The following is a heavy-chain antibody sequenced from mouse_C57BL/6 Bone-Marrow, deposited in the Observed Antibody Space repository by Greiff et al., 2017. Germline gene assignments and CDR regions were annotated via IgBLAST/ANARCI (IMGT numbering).Heavy chain of an antibody. CDR2: IHPNSGST. CDR3: ARGGYYGSSRTFAY. V-gene: IGHV1-64*01. CDR1: GYTFTRYW. Sequence: QVQLQQPGAELVKPGASVKLSCKASGYTFTRYWMHWVKQRPGQGLEWIGMIHPNSGSTNYNEKFKSKATLTVDKSSSTAYMQLRSLTSEDSAVYYCARGGYYGSSRTFAYWGQGTLVTVSA. D-gene: IGHD1-1*01. J-gene: IGHJ3*01.